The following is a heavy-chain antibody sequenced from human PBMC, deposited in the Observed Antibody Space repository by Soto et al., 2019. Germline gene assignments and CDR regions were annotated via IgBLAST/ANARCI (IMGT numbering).Heavy chain of an antibody. V-gene: IGHV4-4*02. Sequence: PSETESLTCSGSGGSIITRNSWNWDHQPPGKGLEWIGEIYHSGSTNYNPSLKSRVTISVDKSKNQFSLKLSSVTAADTAVYYCAGTDSGSFTNWFDPWGQGTLVTVSS. CDR2: IYHSGST. J-gene: IGHJ5*02. CDR1: GGSIITRNS. CDR3: AGTDSGSFTNWFDP. D-gene: IGHD1-26*01.